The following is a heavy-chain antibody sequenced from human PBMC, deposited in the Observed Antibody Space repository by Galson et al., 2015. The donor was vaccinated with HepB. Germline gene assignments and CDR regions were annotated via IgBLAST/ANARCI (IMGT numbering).Heavy chain of an antibody. V-gene: IGHV3-30-3*01. CDR2: ISYDGSHR. D-gene: IGHD3-22*01. Sequence: SLRLSCAASGFTFSNYAMHWVRQAPGKGLEWVAVISYDGSHRYYTDSVKGRFTISRDNSKNTLYLQMDSLGPEDTAVYYCARGRPPTDSSAYYSLDAAFDYWGQGTLVAVSS. J-gene: IGHJ4*02. CDR1: GFTFSNYA. CDR3: ARGRPPTDSSAYYSLDAAFDY.